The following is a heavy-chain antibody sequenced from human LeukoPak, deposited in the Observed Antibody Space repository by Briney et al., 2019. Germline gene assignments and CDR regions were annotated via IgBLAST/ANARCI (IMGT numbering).Heavy chain of an antibody. Sequence: PGGSLRLSCAASEFTFCSYWMHRVRQVPGKGLVWVSRIDSAETITDYADSVKGRFTISRDNAKNTLYLQMSSLRAEDTAVYYCARESTEERPGCWGQGTLVTVSS. D-gene: IGHD1-1*01. V-gene: IGHV3-74*01. J-gene: IGHJ4*02. CDR2: IDSAETIT. CDR3: ARESTEERPGC. CDR1: EFTFCSYW.